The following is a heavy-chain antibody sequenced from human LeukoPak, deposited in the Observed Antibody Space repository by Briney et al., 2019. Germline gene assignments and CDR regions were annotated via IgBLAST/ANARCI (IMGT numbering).Heavy chain of an antibody. D-gene: IGHD5-12*01. V-gene: IGHV1-18*01. CDR2: ISAYNGNT. Sequence: ASVKVSCKASGYTFTSYGISWVRQTPGQGLEWMGWISAYNGNTNYAQKLQGRVTMTTDTSTSTAYMELRSLRSDDTAVYYCARVESPSGYGYNWFDPWGQGTLVTVSS. CDR1: GYTFTSYG. CDR3: ARVESPSGYGYNWFDP. J-gene: IGHJ5*02.